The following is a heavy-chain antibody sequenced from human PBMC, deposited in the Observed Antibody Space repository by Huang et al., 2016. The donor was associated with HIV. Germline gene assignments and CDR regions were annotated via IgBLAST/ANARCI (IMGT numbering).Heavy chain of an antibody. CDR3: ARGGGGCAWQTRLVWFDP. CDR1: GYTFTSYN. V-gene: IGHV7-4-1*02. CDR2: ISAATGRQ. Sequence: QVQLVQSGSEFKKPGASVRISCRASGYTFTSYNINWVRQAPGQGLEWMGCISAATGRQTYAHAVAGRFVFALDIAAATASLQITGLRADYTAIYFCARGGGGCAWQTRLVWFDPWGQGTLVTVS. D-gene: IGHD6-19*01. J-gene: IGHJ5*02.